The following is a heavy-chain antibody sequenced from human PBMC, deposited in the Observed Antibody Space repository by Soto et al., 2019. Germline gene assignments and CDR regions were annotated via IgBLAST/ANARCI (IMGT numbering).Heavy chain of an antibody. J-gene: IGHJ6*03. CDR1: GGPISSSNHY. D-gene: IGHD6-19*01. CDR3: AGLGARVNYYYLDV. V-gene: IGHV4-39*01. CDR2: IYYIGST. Sequence: QLQLQESGPGLVKPAETLSVTCTVSGGPISSSNHYWGWIRQPQGQVLEWIGSIYYIGSTHHNPSLQRRLTIPVDPKKNQFPLKANSVTRADTAVYVCAGLGARVNYYYLDVWGKGTMGTVSS.